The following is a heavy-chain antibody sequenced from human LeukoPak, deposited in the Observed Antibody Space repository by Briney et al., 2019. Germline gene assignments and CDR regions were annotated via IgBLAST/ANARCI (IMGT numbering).Heavy chain of an antibody. V-gene: IGHV3-21*01. CDR2: ISSSSSYV. D-gene: IGHD6-19*01. J-gene: IGHJ6*03. CDR1: GFTFSGSA. Sequence: GGSLRLSCAASGFTFSGSAMHWVRQASGKGLEWVSSISSSSSYVYYADSVKGRFTISRDNAKNSLYLQMNSLRAEDTAVYYCARGGSSSGWYEGYYYYYYMDVWGKGTTVTVSS. CDR3: ARGGSSSGWYEGYYYYYYMDV.